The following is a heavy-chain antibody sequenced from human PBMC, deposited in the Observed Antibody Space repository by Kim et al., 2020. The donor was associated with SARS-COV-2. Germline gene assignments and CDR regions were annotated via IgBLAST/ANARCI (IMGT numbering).Heavy chain of an antibody. CDR1: GCTFSSYA. V-gene: IGHV1-69*06. CDR2: IIPIFGTA. D-gene: IGHD6-13*01. Sequence: SVKVSCKASGCTFSSYAISWVRQAPGQGLEWMGGIIPIFGTANYAQKFQGRVTITADTSTSTAYMELSSLRSEDTAVYYCARDPIAAAGTGGFDYWGQGTLVSASS. J-gene: IGHJ4*02. CDR3: ARDPIAAAGTGGFDY.